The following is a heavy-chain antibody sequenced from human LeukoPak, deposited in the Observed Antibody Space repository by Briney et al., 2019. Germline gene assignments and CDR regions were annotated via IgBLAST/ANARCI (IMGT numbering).Heavy chain of an antibody. J-gene: IGHJ6*02. CDR3: AKHYGSYYYGMDV. V-gene: IGHV3-23*01. Sequence: GGSLRLSCAASGFTFTSYAMNWVRQAPGKGLEWVSSISGSGGSTYYADSVKGRFTISRDNSKNTLFLQMNSVRVEDTAVYYCAKHYGSYYYGMDVWGQGTTVTVSS. D-gene: IGHD4-17*01. CDR1: GFTFTSYA. CDR2: ISGSGGST.